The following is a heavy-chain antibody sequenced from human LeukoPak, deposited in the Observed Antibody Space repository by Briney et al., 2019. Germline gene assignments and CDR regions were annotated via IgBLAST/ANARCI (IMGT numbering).Heavy chain of an antibody. Sequence: PGGSLRLSCAASGFTFTNYGMHWVRQAPGKGLEWVALISYDGSNKNYADSVKGRFTISRDNSKNTLYVQLNSLRPDDTAVYYCAKDSSDYYFDYWGQGTLVTVSS. D-gene: IGHD3-22*01. CDR3: AKDSSDYYFDY. J-gene: IGHJ4*02. CDR1: GFTFTNYG. CDR2: ISYDGSNK. V-gene: IGHV3-30*19.